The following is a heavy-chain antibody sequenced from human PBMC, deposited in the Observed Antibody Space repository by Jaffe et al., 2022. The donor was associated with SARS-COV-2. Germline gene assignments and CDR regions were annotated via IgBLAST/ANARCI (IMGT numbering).Heavy chain of an antibody. Sequence: VQLVESGGGVVQPGRSLRVSCAASGFTFSSDGMHWVRQAPGKGLEWVAIIWYDGSNKYYADSVKGRFTISRDNSKNTLYLQMNSLRAEDTAVYYCAREQQLNAFDIWGQGTMVTVSS. CDR1: GFTFSSDG. CDR2: IWYDGSNK. CDR3: AREQQLNAFDI. J-gene: IGHJ3*02. V-gene: IGHV3-33*01. D-gene: IGHD6-13*01.